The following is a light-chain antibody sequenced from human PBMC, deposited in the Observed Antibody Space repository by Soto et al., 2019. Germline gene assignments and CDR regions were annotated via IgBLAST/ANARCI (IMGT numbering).Light chain of an antibody. V-gene: IGKV3-20*01. J-gene: IGKJ5*01. Sequence: EFVLTQSPGTLSLSPGERATLSCRASQSVSSKYLGWYQQKPGQAPRLLIYGASSRATGIPDRFSGSGSGTDFTLTISRLEPEDFAAYYCQQYGRSLPITFGQGTRLEIK. CDR3: QQYGRSLPIT. CDR1: QSVSSKY. CDR2: GAS.